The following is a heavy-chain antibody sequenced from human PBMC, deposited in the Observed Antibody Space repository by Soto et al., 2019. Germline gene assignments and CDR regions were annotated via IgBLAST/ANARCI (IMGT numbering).Heavy chain of an antibody. Sequence: QVQLVQSGAEVKKPGSSVKVSCKASGGTFSSYTISWVRQAPGQGLEWMGRIIPILGIANYAQKFQGRVTITADKSTSTAYMELSSLRSEDTAVYYCARRAGIAAAANDAFDIWGQGTMVTVSS. CDR3: ARRAGIAAAANDAFDI. V-gene: IGHV1-69*02. D-gene: IGHD6-6*01. CDR1: GGTFSSYT. CDR2: IIPILGIA. J-gene: IGHJ3*02.